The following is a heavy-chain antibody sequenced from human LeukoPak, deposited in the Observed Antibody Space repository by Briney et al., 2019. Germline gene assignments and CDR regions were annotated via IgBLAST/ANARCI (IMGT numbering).Heavy chain of an antibody. CDR2: ISGSGGST. CDR3: AKALGELLLWIATDFDY. V-gene: IGHV3-23*01. CDR1: GFTFSSYA. D-gene: IGHD1-26*01. Sequence: GGSLRLSCAASGFTFSSYAMSWVRPAPGKGLEWVSAISGSGGSTYYADSVKGRFTISRDNSKNTLYLQMNSLRAEDTAVYYCAKALGELLLWIATDFDYWGQRTLVTVSS. J-gene: IGHJ4*02.